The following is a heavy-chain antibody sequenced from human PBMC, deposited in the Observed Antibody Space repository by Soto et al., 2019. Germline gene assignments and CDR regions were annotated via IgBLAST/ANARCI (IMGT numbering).Heavy chain of an antibody. D-gene: IGHD1-7*01. J-gene: IGHJ3*02. CDR3: AKCMQVNWNYDAFHI. CDR2: ITATGGTT. V-gene: IGHV3-23*01. CDR1: GFTFSSYS. Sequence: EVQLLESGGGLVQPGGSLRLSCTASGFTFSSYSMSWVRQAPGKGLEWVSHITATGGTTYYADSVKGRFTISRDTSRNSRYLQMNSLRAEDTALYFCAKCMQVNWNYDAFHIWGQGTMVTVSS.